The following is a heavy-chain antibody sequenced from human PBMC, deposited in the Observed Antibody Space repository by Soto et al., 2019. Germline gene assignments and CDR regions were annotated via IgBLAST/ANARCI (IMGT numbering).Heavy chain of an antibody. CDR2: IYYSGST. D-gene: IGHD3-22*01. CDR3: ATRKDSSGYYYAKTDDFDI. V-gene: IGHV4-30-4*01. Sequence: SETLSLTCTVSGGSISSGDYYWSWIRQPPGKGLEWIGYIYYSGSTYYNPSLKSRVTISVDTSKNQFSLKLSSVTAADTAVYYCATRKDSSGYYYAKTDDFDIWGQVPMVTVSS. CDR1: GGSISSGDYY. J-gene: IGHJ3*02.